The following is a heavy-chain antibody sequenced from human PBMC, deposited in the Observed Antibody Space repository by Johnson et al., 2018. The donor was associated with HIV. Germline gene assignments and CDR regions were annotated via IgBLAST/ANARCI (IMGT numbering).Heavy chain of an antibody. V-gene: IGHV3-23*04. D-gene: IGHD6-13*01. CDR2: LSGSGGST. CDR1: GLTFDDYA. CDR3: AKDRVAAAVPGFDAFDI. Sequence: VQLVESGGGVVRPGGSLRLSCVASGLTFDDYAMHWVRQAPGKGLEWVSALSGSGGSTYYADSVKGRFTISSDNSKNTLYLQMNSLRAEDTAVYYCAKDRVAAAVPGFDAFDIWGQGTMVTVSS. J-gene: IGHJ3*02.